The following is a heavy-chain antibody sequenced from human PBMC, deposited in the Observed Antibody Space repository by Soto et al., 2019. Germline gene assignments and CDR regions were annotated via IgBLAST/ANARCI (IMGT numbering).Heavy chain of an antibody. CDR1: VGTFSSYA. CDR2: IIPIFGTA. J-gene: IGHJ4*02. D-gene: IGHD2-8*01. CDR3: ARDYNGVQYHYFDY. V-gene: IGHV1-69*13. Sequence: VASVKVSCKASVGTFSSYAISWVRQAPGQGLEWMGGIIPIFGTANYAQKFQGRVTITADESTSTAYMELSSLRSEDTAVYYCARDYNGVQYHYFDYWGQGTLVTVSS.